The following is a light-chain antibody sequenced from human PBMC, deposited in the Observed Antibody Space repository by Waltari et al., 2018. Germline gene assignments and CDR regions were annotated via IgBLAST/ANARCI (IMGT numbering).Light chain of an antibody. CDR2: GAS. V-gene: IGKV1-39*01. CDR3: QQSYITPRT. Sequence: EIRMTQSPSSLSALVGARVPITCRSSQNINNYLNWYQQKPGKAPELLIYGASNLQSGVPSRFSGSGSGSDFSLTISSLQPEDFATYYCQQSYITPRTFGQGTKLEI. J-gene: IGKJ2*01. CDR1: QNINNY.